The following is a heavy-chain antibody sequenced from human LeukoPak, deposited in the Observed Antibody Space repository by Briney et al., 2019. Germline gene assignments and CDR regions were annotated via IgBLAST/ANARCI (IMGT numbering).Heavy chain of an antibody. Sequence: PGGSLRLSCAASGFTFSSYAMSWVRQAPGKGLEWVSAISGSGGSTYYADSVKGRFTISRDNSKNTLYLQMNSLRAEDTAVYYCAKTALYGSGSYHLDYWGQGTLVTVPS. V-gene: IGHV3-23*01. J-gene: IGHJ4*02. CDR3: AKTALYGSGSYHLDY. D-gene: IGHD3-10*01. CDR2: ISGSGGST. CDR1: GFTFSSYA.